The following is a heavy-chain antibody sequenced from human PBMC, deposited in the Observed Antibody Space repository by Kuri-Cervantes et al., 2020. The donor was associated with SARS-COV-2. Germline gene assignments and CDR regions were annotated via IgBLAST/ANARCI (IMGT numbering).Heavy chain of an antibody. J-gene: IGHJ4*02. CDR2: TYYRSKWYN. CDR1: GDSVSSNSAA. D-gene: IGHD1-26*01. CDR3: ARATVGATRENHEFDY. V-gene: IGHV6-1*01. Sequence: SETLSLTCAISGDSVSSNSAAWNWIRQSPSRGLEWLGGTYYRSKWYNDYAVSVKSRITINPDTSKNQFSLQLNSVTPEDTAVYYCARATVGATRENHEFDYWGQGTLVTVSS.